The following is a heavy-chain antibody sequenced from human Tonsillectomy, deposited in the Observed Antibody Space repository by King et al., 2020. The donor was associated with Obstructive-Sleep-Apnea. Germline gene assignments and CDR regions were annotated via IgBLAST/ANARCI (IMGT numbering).Heavy chain of an antibody. CDR3: PRGARIAAAGKGNWFDP. CDR1: GDTFTGYY. D-gene: IGHD6-13*01. Sequence: VQLVESGAEVKKPGASVKVSCKASGDTFTGYYMHWVRQAPGQGLEWRGWMNPTSGGTNYARKFQGRVTMTRDTSVSQAYMERSRLRSDDTAWYYCPRGARIAAAGKGNWFDPWGQGTLVTVSS. CDR2: MNPTSGGT. J-gene: IGHJ5*02. V-gene: IGHV1-2*02.